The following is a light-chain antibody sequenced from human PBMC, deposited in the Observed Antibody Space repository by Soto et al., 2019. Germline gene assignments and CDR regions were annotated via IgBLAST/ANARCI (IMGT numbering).Light chain of an antibody. Sequence: IQLTQSPSSLSASVGDRVTITCRASQGISSYLAWYQQKPGKAPKLLIYAASTLQSGVPSRFRGSGSGTDFTLPISSLQPEDFATYYCQQLNSYPLTFGQGTKVEIK. CDR3: QQLNSYPLT. CDR2: AAS. J-gene: IGKJ1*01. CDR1: QGISSY. V-gene: IGKV1-9*01.